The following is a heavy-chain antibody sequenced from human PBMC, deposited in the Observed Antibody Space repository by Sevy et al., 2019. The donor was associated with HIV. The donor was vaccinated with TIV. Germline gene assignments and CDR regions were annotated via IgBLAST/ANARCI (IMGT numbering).Heavy chain of an antibody. J-gene: IGHJ1*01. D-gene: IGHD3-22*01. Sequence: SETLSLTCTVSGGSISSYYWSWIRQPPGKGLEWIGYIYYSGSTNYNPSLKSRVTISVDTSKNPFSLKLSSVTAADTAVYYCARHGSREVYYDSSDFQHWGQGTLVTVSS. CDR2: IYYSGST. CDR3: ARHGSREVYYDSSDFQH. CDR1: GGSISSYY. V-gene: IGHV4-59*08.